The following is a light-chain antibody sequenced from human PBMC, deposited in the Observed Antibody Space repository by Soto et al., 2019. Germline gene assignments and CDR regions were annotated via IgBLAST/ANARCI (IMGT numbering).Light chain of an antibody. CDR3: QQRSNWLLT. CDR2: GAS. CDR1: QSVSSN. J-gene: IGKJ5*01. Sequence: EIASTQSPATLSVSPGERATLSCRASQSVSSNLAWYPQKPGQAPRLLIYGASTRATGIPARFSGSGSGTDFTLTISSLEPEDFANYYCQQRSNWLLTFGQGTRLETK. V-gene: IGKV3-11*01.